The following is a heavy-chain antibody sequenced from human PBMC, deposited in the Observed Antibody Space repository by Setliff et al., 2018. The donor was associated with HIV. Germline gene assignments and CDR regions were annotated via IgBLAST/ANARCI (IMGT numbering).Heavy chain of an antibody. CDR1: GGTFSSYA. J-gene: IGHJ4*02. CDR2: IIPILGIA. Sequence: VKVSCKASGGTFSSYAISWVRQAPGQGLEWMGGIIPILGIANYAQKFQGRVTITADKSTSTAYMELSSLRSEDTAVYYCARGYYDILTGYLGYFDYWGQGTLVTVSS. D-gene: IGHD3-9*01. V-gene: IGHV1-69*10. CDR3: ARGYYDILTGYLGYFDY.